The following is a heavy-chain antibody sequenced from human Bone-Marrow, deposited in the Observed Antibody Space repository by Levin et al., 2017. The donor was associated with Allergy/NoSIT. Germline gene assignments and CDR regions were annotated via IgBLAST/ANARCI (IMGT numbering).Heavy chain of an antibody. D-gene: IGHD6-6*01. J-gene: IGHJ4*02. CDR1: GFTFNNAW. Sequence: AGGSLRLSCAVSGFTFNNAWMSWVRQAPGKGLEWVGRIKTKTDGGTMDYAAPVKGRFTISRDDSENTLYLQINSLRTEDAAVYYCATVGLTESSSFDNWGQGTLVTVSS. V-gene: IGHV3-15*01. CDR3: ATVGLTESSSFDN. CDR2: IKTKTDGGTM.